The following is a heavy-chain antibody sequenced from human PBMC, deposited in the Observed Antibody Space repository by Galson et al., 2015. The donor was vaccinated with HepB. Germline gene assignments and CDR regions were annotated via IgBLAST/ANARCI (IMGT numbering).Heavy chain of an antibody. Sequence: SLRLSCAASGFTFSSYAMSWVRQAPGKGLEWVSAISGSGGSTYYADSVKGRFTISRDNSKNTLYLQMNSLRAEDTAVYYCAKAALPAANVLAAGTFHWGQGTLVTVSS. CDR1: GFTFSSYA. J-gene: IGHJ4*02. V-gene: IGHV3-23*01. D-gene: IGHD2-2*01. CDR2: ISGSGGST. CDR3: AKAALPAANVLAAGTFH.